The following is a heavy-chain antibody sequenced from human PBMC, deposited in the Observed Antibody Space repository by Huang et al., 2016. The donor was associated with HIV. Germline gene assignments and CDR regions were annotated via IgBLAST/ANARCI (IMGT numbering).Heavy chain of an antibody. CDR2: YKPNSGGT. Sequence: QVQLVQSGAEVKKPGASVKVSCKASGYTFTGYYMHWVRQAPGQGLEWMGWYKPNSGGTNYAQKFQGRVTMTRDTSISTGYMELSRLRSDDTAVYYCAAGVVPAADYYYYYGMDVWGQGTTVTVSS. D-gene: IGHD2-2*01. V-gene: IGHV1-2*02. J-gene: IGHJ6*02. CDR3: AAGVVPAADYYYYYGMDV. CDR1: GYTFTGYY.